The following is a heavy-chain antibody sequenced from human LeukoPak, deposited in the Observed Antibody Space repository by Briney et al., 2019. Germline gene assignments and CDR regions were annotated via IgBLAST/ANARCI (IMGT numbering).Heavy chain of an antibody. CDR1: GGSISSYY. D-gene: IGHD2-15*01. CDR3: ARCSGGSCEQGWFDP. J-gene: IGHJ5*02. Sequence: SETLSLTCTVSGGSISSYYWSWIRQPPGKGLEWIGYIYHSGSTNYNPSLKSRVTISVDTSKNQFSLKLSSVTAADTAVYYCARCSGGSCEQGWFDPWGQGTLVTVSS. V-gene: IGHV4-59*01. CDR2: IYHSGST.